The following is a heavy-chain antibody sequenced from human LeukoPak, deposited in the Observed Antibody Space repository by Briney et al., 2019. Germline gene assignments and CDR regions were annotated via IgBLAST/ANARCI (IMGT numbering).Heavy chain of an antibody. J-gene: IGHJ4*02. Sequence: GGSLRLSCPASGFNFNKYDMTWARQAPGKGLEWVSTITGRSDKTYYTDSVKGRFVTSRDNSKDTLYLQMNSLRAEDTALYYCAKGGWLDDLGQGALVTVSS. CDR1: GFNFNKYD. V-gene: IGHV3-23*01. CDR3: AKGGWLDD. D-gene: IGHD6-19*01. CDR2: ITGRSDKT.